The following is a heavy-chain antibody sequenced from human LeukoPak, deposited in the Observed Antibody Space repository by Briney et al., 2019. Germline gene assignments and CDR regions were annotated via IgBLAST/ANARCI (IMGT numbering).Heavy chain of an antibody. D-gene: IGHD4-23*01. J-gene: IGHJ3*02. V-gene: IGHV5-51*01. CDR1: GYRFVTFW. Sequence: GESLKISCKASGYRFVTFWIAWVRQMPGKGLEWMGIIYPGDSDTRYSPSFQGHVTISADMSINTAYLQWSSLKASDSAMYYCARGYGGNSYAFDIWGQGTMVTVSS. CDR2: IYPGDSDT. CDR3: ARGYGGNSYAFDI.